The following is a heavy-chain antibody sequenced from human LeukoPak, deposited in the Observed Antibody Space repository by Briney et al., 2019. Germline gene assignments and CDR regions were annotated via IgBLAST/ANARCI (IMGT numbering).Heavy chain of an antibody. J-gene: IGHJ4*02. Sequence: AASVKVSCKASGGTFSSYAISWVRQAPGQGLEWMGWINPNSGGTNYAQKFQGRVTMTRDTSISTAYMELSRLRSDDTAVYYCARASDPYFDYWGQGTLVTVSS. CDR1: GGTFSSYA. V-gene: IGHV1-2*02. CDR2: INPNSGGT. CDR3: ARASDPYFDY.